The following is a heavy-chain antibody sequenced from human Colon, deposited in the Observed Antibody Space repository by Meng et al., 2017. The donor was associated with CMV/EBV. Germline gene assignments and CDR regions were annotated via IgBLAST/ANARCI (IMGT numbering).Heavy chain of an antibody. CDR1: GFTVSSKY. Sequence: GGSLRLSCVASGFTVSSKYMSWVRQPRGERLQWISVIHGAGDTYYADSVKGRFTVSIDRSKNRVYLQMNSLRPEDTAVYYCARAGMGGYVVRGVNGYYYGMDVWGQGTTVTVSS. CDR2: IHGAGDT. CDR3: ARAGMGGYVVRGVNGYYYGMDV. J-gene: IGHJ6*02. V-gene: IGHV3-66*02. D-gene: IGHD3-10*01.